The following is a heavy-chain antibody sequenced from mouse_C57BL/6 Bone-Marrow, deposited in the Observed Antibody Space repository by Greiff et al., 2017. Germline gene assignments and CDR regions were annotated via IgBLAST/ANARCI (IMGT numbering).Heavy chain of an antibody. CDR3: ARHGDDYGGFAY. Sequence: EVQLQQSGGGLVQPGGSLKLSCAASGFTFSDYGMAWVRQAPRKGPEWVAFISNLAYSIYYADTVTGRFTISRENAKNTLYLEMSSLRSEDTAMDYCARHGDDYGGFAYWGQGTLVTVSA. D-gene: IGHD2-4*01. J-gene: IGHJ3*01. CDR1: GFTFSDYG. CDR2: ISNLAYSI. V-gene: IGHV5-15*01.